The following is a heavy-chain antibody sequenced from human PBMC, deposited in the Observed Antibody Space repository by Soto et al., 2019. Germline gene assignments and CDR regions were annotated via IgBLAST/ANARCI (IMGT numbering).Heavy chain of an antibody. CDR2: IYYSGST. CDR3: ARGGYCSSTSCYPIDY. D-gene: IGHD2-2*01. J-gene: IGHJ4*02. Sequence: SETLSLTCTVSGGSVSSGSYYWSWIRQPLGKGLEWIGYIYYSGSTNYNPSLKSRVTISVDTSKNQFSLKLSSVTAADTAVYYCARGGYCSSTSCYPIDYWGQGTLVTSPQ. CDR1: GGSVSSGSYY. V-gene: IGHV4-61*01.